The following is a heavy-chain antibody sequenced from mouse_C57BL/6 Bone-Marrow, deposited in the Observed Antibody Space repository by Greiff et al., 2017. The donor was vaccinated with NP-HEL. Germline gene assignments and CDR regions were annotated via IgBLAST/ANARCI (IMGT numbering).Heavy chain of an antibody. CDR2: ISSGSSTI. Sequence: EVMLVESGGGLVKPGGSLKLSCAASGFTFSDYGMHWVRQAPEKGLEWVAYISSGSSTIYYADTVKGRFTISSDNAKNTLFLQMTRRRSKATAMYYCARQDDGYPSYWYFDVWGTGTTVTVSS. V-gene: IGHV5-17*01. D-gene: IGHD2-3*01. J-gene: IGHJ1*03. CDR3: ARQDDGYPSYWYFDV. CDR1: GFTFSDYG.